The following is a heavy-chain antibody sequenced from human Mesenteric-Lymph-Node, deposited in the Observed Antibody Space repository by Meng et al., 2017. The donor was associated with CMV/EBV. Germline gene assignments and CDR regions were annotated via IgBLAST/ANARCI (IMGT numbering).Heavy chain of an antibody. CDR2: ISYDGSNE. V-gene: IGHV3-30-3*01. J-gene: IGHJ4*02. CDR1: GFTFSSYA. D-gene: IGHD7-27*01. Sequence: CAASGFTFSSYAMHWVRQAPGKGLEWVAVISYDGSNEYYADSVKGRFTISRDNSKNTLYLQMNSLRAEDTAVYYCAITYTNWGKFDYWGQGTLVTVSS. CDR3: AITYTNWGKFDY.